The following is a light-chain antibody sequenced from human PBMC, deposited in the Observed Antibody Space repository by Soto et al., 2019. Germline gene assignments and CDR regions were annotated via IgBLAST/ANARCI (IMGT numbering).Light chain of an antibody. CDR1: QSVSSSY. V-gene: IGKV3-20*01. CDR2: GAS. CDR3: QQYDSFSST. Sequence: EIVLTQSPGTLPLSPGERATLSCRASQSVSSSYLAWYQQKPGQAPRLLIYGASSRATGIPDRFSGSGSGTEFSLTISSLQPDDFATYYCQQYDSFSSTFGQGTRLEI. J-gene: IGKJ5*01.